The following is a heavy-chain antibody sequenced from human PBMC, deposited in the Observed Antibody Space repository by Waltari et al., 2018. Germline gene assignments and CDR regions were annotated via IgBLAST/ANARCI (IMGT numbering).Heavy chain of an antibody. D-gene: IGHD2-2*01. CDR1: GYTFTGYY. J-gene: IGHJ6*03. V-gene: IGHV1-2*02. Sequence: QVQLVQSGAEVKKPGASVKVSCKASGYTFTGYYMHWVRQAPGQGLEWMGWINPNSGGTNYAQKFQGRGTMTRDTSISTAYMELSRLRSDDTAVYYCARELVVPAAVYYYYMDVWGKGTTVTVSS. CDR2: INPNSGGT. CDR3: ARELVVPAAVYYYYMDV.